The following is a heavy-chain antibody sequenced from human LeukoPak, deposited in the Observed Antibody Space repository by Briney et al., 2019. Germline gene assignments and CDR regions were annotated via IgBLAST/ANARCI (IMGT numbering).Heavy chain of an antibody. Sequence: ASVKVSCKASGFTFTSYDINWVRQAAGQGLEWMGWMDPNNGNTGYAQKFQGRVTMTRDTTISTAYMELRSLRSEDTAVYYCVRDGEGVAISVNYWFDPWGQGTLVTVSS. CDR2: MDPNNGNT. D-gene: IGHD3-10*01. CDR1: GFTFTSYD. J-gene: IGHJ5*02. CDR3: VRDGEGVAISVNYWFDP. V-gene: IGHV1-8*01.